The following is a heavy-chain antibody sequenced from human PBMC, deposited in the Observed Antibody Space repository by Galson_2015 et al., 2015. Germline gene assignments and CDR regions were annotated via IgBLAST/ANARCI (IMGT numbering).Heavy chain of an antibody. CDR2: IYYSGST. CDR1: GDSISSDY. J-gene: IGHJ6*02. CDR3: ARVVVAAGARGAMDV. V-gene: IGHV4-59*01. D-gene: IGHD2-15*01. Sequence: SETLSLTCTVSGDSISSDYWSWIRQPPGKGLEWIVYIYYSGSTAYNPSLESRLTISVDTSKNQFSLKLRSVTAADTAVYYCARVVVAAGARGAMDVWGQGTTVSVSS.